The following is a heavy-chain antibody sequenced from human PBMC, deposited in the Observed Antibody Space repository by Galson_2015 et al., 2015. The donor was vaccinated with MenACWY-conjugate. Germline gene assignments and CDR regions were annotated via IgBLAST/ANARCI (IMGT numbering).Heavy chain of an antibody. CDR2: IYYSGST. V-gene: IGHV4-59*08. CDR1: GGSISSYY. Sequence: ETLSLTCTVSGGSISSYYWSWIRQPPGKGLEWIGYIYYSGSTNYNPSLKSRVTISVDTSKNQFSLKLSSVTAADTAVYYCARNSPGLSRGMVRGKDYYYGMDVWGQGTTVTVSS. CDR3: ARNSPGLSRGMVRGKDYYYGMDV. J-gene: IGHJ6*02. D-gene: IGHD3-10*01.